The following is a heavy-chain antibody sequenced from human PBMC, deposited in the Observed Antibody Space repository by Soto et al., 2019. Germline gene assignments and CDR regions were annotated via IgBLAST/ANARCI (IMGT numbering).Heavy chain of an antibody. D-gene: IGHD1-26*01. J-gene: IGHJ6*02. CDR2: ISAYNGNT. Sequence: ASVKVSCKASGYTFTSYGISWVRQAPGQGLEWMGWISAYNGNTNYAQKLQGRVNMTTDTSTSTAYMELRSLRSDDTAVYYCAREGSGSYYKEPYYYYGMDVWGQGTTVTVSS. V-gene: IGHV1-18*04. CDR3: AREGSGSYYKEPYYYYGMDV. CDR1: GYTFTSYG.